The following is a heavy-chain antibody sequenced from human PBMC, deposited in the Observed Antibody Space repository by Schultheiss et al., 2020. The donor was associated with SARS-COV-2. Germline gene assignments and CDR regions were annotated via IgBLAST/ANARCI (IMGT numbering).Heavy chain of an antibody. CDR1: GFTFSSYW. CDR2: IKSKTDGGTT. J-gene: IGHJ4*02. V-gene: IGHV3-15*01. D-gene: IGHD5-18*01. CDR3: TTGEYSYGYAFDY. Sequence: GGSLRLSCAASGFTFSSYWMSWVRQAPGKGLEWVGRIKSKTDGGTTDYAAPVKGRFTISRDDSKNTLYLQMNSLKTEDTAVYYCTTGEYSYGYAFDYWGQGTLVTVSS.